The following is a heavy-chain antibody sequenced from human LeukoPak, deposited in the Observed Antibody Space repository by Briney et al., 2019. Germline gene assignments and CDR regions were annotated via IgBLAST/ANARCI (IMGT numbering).Heavy chain of an antibody. J-gene: IGHJ4*02. Sequence: SETLSLTCTVSGGSISSSSYYWGWIRQPPGKGLEWIGSMYDSGSTYYNPSLKSRVTISVDTPKNQFSLKLSSVTAADTAVYYCARLLLGYCSSTTCWDPDYFDYWGQGTLVTVSS. V-gene: IGHV4-39*01. CDR1: GGSISSSSYY. D-gene: IGHD2-2*01. CDR3: ARLLLGYCSSTTCWDPDYFDY. CDR2: MYDSGST.